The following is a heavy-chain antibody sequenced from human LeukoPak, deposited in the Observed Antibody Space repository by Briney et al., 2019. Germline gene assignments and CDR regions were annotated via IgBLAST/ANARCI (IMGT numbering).Heavy chain of an antibody. D-gene: IGHD6-19*01. CDR2: ISGSGGST. CDR1: GFTFSSYA. CDR3: AKAQSGGWYSWFDP. Sequence: GGSLRLSCAASGFTFSSYAMSWVRQAPGKGLEWVSAISGSGGSTYYADSVKGRFSISRDNSKNTLYLQMNSLRAEDTAVYYCAKAQSGGWYSWFDPWGRGTLVTVSS. J-gene: IGHJ5*02. V-gene: IGHV3-23*01.